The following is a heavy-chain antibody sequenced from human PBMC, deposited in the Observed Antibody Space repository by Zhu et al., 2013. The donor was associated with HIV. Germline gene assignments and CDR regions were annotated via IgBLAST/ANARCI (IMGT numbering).Heavy chain of an antibody. Sequence: HVQLVQSGAEVKRPGASVRVSCKASGYSFTDYYIHWVRQAPGQGLEWMGWINPNSGGTNYAQKFQGRVTMTRDTSISTAYMELSRLRSDDTAVYYCAREYSIGYYYYMDVWGKGTTVTVSS. V-gene: IGHV1-2*02. J-gene: IGHJ6*03. CDR3: AREYSIGYYYYMDV. CDR2: INPNSGGT. D-gene: IGHD6-25*01. CDR1: GYSFTDYY.